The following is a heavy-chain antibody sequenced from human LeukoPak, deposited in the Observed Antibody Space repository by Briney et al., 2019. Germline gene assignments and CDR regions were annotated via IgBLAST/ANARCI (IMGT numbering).Heavy chain of an antibody. Sequence: PGGSLRLSCAASGITFSSYAMSWVRQAPGKGLEWVSAISGSGGSTYYADSVKGRFTISRDNSKNTLYLQMNSLRAEDTAVYYCAKGGRSITMVRGVILDPFDYWGQGTLVTVSS. CDR3: AKGGRSITMVRGVILDPFDY. CDR1: GITFSSYA. D-gene: IGHD3-10*01. V-gene: IGHV3-23*01. CDR2: ISGSGGST. J-gene: IGHJ4*02.